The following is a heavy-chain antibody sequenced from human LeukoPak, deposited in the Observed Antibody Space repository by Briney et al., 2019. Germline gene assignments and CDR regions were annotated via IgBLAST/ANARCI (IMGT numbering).Heavy chain of an antibody. CDR1: GYTFTICG. J-gene: IGHJ5*02. Sequence: ASVTLSLNSSGYTFTICGSSWVRNCPGQGLEWMGWISAYNGNTNYAQKLQGTITIATDTSTSTAYMELGSVTAEDTSVYDSARGGTYCSNTSGYLWGQGTLVTVSS. CDR3: ARGGTYCSNTSGYL. D-gene: IGHD2-2*01. CDR2: ISAYNGNT. V-gene: IGHV1-18*01.